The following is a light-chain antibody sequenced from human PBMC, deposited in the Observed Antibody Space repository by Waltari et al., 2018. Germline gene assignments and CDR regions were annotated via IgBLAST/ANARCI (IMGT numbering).Light chain of an antibody. V-gene: IGLV1-40*01. CDR3: QSFDRSLNGVV. Sequence: QSVLTQPPSVSGAPGQRVTISCTGRRSNIGAGYDVPGYQHLPGTAPKVLIYGDSRRPSGVPDRFSGSKSGSSASLAITGLQAEDEADYYCQSFDRSLNGVVFGGGTKLTVL. CDR2: GDS. CDR1: RSNIGAGYD. J-gene: IGLJ2*01.